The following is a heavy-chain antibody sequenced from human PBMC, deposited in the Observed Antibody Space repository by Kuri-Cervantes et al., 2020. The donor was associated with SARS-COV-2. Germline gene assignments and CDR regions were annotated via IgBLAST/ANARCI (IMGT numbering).Heavy chain of an antibody. V-gene: IGHV4-34*01. CDR2: INHSGSA. Sequence: SETLSLTCAVYGGSFSGYYWSWIRQPPGKGLEWIGEINHSGSANYNPSLKSRVTISVDTSKNQFSLKLSSVTAADTAVYYCARGSRPLYCSSTSCYLGRWFDPWGQGNLVTVSS. J-gene: IGHJ5*02. CDR3: ARGSRPLYCSSTSCYLGRWFDP. D-gene: IGHD2-2*01. CDR1: GGSFSGYY.